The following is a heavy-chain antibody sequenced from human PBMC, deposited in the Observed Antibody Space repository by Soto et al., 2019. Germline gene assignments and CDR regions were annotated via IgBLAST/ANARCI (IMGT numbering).Heavy chain of an antibody. CDR3: AREGFDHRTDS. CDR2: MFPSGSS. CDR1: GGSIGTPNW. J-gene: IGHJ4*02. Sequence: QVQLQESGPGLVKPSETLSLTCAVSGGSIGTPNWWRWYRQPPGKGLEWIGEMFPSGSSNRNPSLDSRVTISLDTSSNHFSLKLTSLTAADTAIDYCAREGFDHRTDSWGQGVPVTVSS. V-gene: IGHV4-4*02.